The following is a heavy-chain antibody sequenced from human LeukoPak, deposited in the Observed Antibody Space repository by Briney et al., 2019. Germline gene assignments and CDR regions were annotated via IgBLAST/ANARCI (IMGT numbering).Heavy chain of an antibody. CDR1: GFTFSSYS. D-gene: IGHD4-17*01. CDR2: ISSCSSYI. CDR3: ARDAVGTVDY. Sequence: GGSLRLSCAASGFTFSSYSMNWVRQAPGKGLEWVSSISSCSSYIYYADSVKGRFTISRDNAKNSLYLQMNSLRAEDTAVYYCARDAVGTVDYWGQGTLVTVSS. J-gene: IGHJ4*02. V-gene: IGHV3-21*01.